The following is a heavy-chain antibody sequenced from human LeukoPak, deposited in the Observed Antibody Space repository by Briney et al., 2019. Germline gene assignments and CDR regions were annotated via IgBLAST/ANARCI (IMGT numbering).Heavy chain of an antibody. J-gene: IGHJ4*02. CDR1: GGSFSGYY. CDR2: INPGGST. V-gene: IGHV4-34*01. CDR3: AREHCSGGDCTTFDN. D-gene: IGHD2-15*01. Sequence: PSETLSLTCAVYGGSFSGYYWSWIRRSPRKGLEWIGEINPGGSTNYNPSLEGRVTISVDTSKNQFSLKVASVTPADTAVYYCAREHCSGGDCTTFDNWGQGNLVTVSS.